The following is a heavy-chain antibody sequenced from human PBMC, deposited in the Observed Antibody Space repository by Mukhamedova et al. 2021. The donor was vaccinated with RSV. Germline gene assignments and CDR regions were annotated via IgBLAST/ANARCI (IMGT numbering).Heavy chain of an antibody. J-gene: IGHJ4*02. D-gene: IGHD3-22*01. CDR2: IYYSGST. Sequence: GSIYYSGSTYYNPSLKSRVTISVDTSKNQFSLKLSSVTAADTAVYYCARHGNHYYDSSGYPSLHFDYWGQGTLVTVPS. V-gene: IGHV4-39*01. CDR3: ARHGNHYYDSSGYPSLHFDY.